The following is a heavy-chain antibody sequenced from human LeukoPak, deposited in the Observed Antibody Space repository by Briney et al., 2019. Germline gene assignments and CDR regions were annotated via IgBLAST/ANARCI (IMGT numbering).Heavy chain of an antibody. V-gene: IGHV1-69*05. CDR2: IIPIFGTA. J-gene: IGHJ5*02. Sequence: ASVKVSCKASGGTFSSYAISWVRQAPGQGLEWMGRIIPIFGTANYAQNFQGSVTTTTDESPSTPYMELSSLRSEDTAVYYCANHITGTTSWFDPWGQGTLVTVSS. D-gene: IGHD1-7*01. CDR1: GGTFSSYA. CDR3: ANHITGTTSWFDP.